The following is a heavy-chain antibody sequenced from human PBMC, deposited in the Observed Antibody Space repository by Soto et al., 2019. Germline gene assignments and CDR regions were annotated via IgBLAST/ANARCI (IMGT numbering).Heavy chain of an antibody. CDR2: INPSGFST. D-gene: IGHD5-18*01. V-gene: IGHV1-46*01. CDR3: ASGGYTYGFSAMDV. J-gene: IGHJ6*02. CDR1: GYTFSSSY. Sequence: QVQLVQSGAEVKKPGASVKISCKASGYTFSSSYIHWVRQAPGQGLEWMGLINPSGFSTDYAQTFRGSVTVTRDTSTSTVYMELSSLRSEDTAVYYCASGGYTYGFSAMDVCGPGTTVAVSS.